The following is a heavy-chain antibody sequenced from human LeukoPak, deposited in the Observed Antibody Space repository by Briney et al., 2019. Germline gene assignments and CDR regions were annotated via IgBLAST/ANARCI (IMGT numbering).Heavy chain of an antibody. V-gene: IGHV4-39*01. CDR3: ARSTRSYGSPDYFDY. Sequence: SETLSRTCTVSGGSISSNSYYWGWIRQPPGKGLEWIAIISYSGNTYYNPSLKSRVTISLDTSNNQFSLKLSSVTAADTAVYYCARSTRSYGSPDYFDYWGQGTLVTVSP. CDR2: ISYSGNT. J-gene: IGHJ4*02. D-gene: IGHD5-18*01. CDR1: GGSISSNSYY.